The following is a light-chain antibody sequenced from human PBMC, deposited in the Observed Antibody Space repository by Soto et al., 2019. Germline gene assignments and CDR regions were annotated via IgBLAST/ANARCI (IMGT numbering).Light chain of an antibody. CDR1: QSLLYSSSNKNY. CDR2: WAS. Sequence: DIVMTQSPDSLAVSLGERATINCKSSQSLLYSSSNKNYLAWYQQKPGQSPKLLIYWASTRETGVPDRLSGSGSGTDFTLTISSLQAEDVAVYYCQQYYSAPLTFGGGTKVEIK. V-gene: IGKV4-1*01. J-gene: IGKJ4*01. CDR3: QQYYSAPLT.